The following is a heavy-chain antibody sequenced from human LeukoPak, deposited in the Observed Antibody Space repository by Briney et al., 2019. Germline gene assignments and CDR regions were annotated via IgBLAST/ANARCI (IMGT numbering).Heavy chain of an antibody. Sequence: SETLSLTCAVYGGSFSGYYWSWIRRPPGKGLEWIGEINHSGSTNYNPSLKSRVTISVDTSKNQFSLKLSSVTAADTAVYYCARGRAVVVPAAKRHYFDYWGQGTLVTVAS. CDR3: ARGRAVVVPAAKRHYFDY. CDR2: INHSGST. J-gene: IGHJ4*02. CDR1: GGSFSGYY. D-gene: IGHD2-2*01. V-gene: IGHV4-34*01.